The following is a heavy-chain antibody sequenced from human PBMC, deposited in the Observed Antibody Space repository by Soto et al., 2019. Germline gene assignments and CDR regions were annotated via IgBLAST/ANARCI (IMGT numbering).Heavy chain of an antibody. D-gene: IGHD6-13*01. J-gene: IGHJ4*02. V-gene: IGHV3-23*01. CDR3: AKVLRSTWYYFDY. CDR1: GFTFSSYW. Sequence: GGSLRLSCAASGFTFSSYWMHWVRQAPGKGLEWVSVIRDSGGSTYYADSVKGRFTISRDNSKNTLFLQMNSLRAEDTAVYYCAKVLRSTWYYFDYWGQGTLVTVS. CDR2: IRDSGGST.